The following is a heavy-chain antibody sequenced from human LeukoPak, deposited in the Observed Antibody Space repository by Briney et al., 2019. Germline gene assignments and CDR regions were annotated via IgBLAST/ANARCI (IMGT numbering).Heavy chain of an antibody. J-gene: IGHJ1*01. Sequence: GGSLRLSCAASGFTFSSYAMSWVRQAPGKGLEWVSAICGSGGSTYYADSYADSVKGRFTISRDNSKNALYLQMNSLRAEDTAIYFCAKDIWTAGIGYFQHWGQGTLVTVSS. V-gene: IGHV3-23*01. CDR2: ICGSGGST. CDR3: AKDIWTAGIGYFQH. D-gene: IGHD6-13*01. CDR1: GFTFSSYA.